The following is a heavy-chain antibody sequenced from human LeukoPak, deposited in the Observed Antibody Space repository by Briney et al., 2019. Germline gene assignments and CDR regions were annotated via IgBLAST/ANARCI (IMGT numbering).Heavy chain of an antibody. J-gene: IGHJ6*03. CDR1: GYAFRGYP. V-gene: IGHV3-30*01. D-gene: IGHD1-7*01. Sequence: AGRSLRLSCAASGYAFRGYPMYWVRQAPGKGLEWVAFISYEEGDELYADSVKGRFIISRDDSKSTLYLQMNSLRPEDTAVFYCVRAGGAWSTTHYYYYMDVWGNGTTVTVSS. CDR3: VRAGGAWSTTHYYYYMDV. CDR2: ISYEEGDE.